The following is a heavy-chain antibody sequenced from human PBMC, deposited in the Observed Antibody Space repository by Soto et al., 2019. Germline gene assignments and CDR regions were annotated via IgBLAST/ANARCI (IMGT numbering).Heavy chain of an antibody. CDR2: IIPIFGTA. J-gene: IGHJ4*02. CDR3: ARASDIVATRGSYYFDY. Sequence: ASVKVSCKASGGTFSSYAISWVRQAPGQGLEWMGGIIPIFGTANYAQKFQGRVTITADESTSTAYMELSSLRSEDTAVYYCARASDIVATRGSYYFDYWGQGTLVTVSS. V-gene: IGHV1-69*13. D-gene: IGHD5-12*01. CDR1: GGTFSSYA.